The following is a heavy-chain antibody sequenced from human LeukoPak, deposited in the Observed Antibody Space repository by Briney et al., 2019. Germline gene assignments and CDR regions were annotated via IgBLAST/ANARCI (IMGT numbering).Heavy chain of an antibody. J-gene: IGHJ3*01. V-gene: IGHV3-23*01. Sequence: GGSLRLSCAASGFTFSRYAMSWVRQAPGKGLAWVSAVCGSGGSTYYADSVKGLFTISRDNSKNTLYLQMNSLRAEDTAVYYCAKRMIRGVNHDAFDLWGQGTMVTVSS. CDR2: VCGSGGST. CDR3: AKRMIRGVNHDAFDL. CDR1: GFTFSRYA. D-gene: IGHD3-10*01.